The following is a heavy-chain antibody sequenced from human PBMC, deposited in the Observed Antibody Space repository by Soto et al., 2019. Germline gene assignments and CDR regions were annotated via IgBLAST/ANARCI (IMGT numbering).Heavy chain of an antibody. J-gene: IGHJ4*02. D-gene: IGHD5-12*01. CDR2: FDAEDGET. CDR3: ARDVILATMAGDFDY. Sequence: ASVKVSCKVSGYTLTELSMHWVRQAPGKGLEWMGGFDAEDGETIYAQKVQGRVTMTTDTSTSTAYMELRSLRSDDTAVYYCARDVILATMAGDFDYWGQGTLVTVSS. CDR1: GYTLTELS. V-gene: IGHV1-24*01.